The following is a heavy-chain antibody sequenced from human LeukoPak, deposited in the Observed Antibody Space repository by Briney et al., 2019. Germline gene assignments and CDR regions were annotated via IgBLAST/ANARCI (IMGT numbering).Heavy chain of an antibody. J-gene: IGHJ4*02. CDR3: AREAYFDSSGYYAY. CDR1: GFTFSSYT. V-gene: IGHV3-21*01. D-gene: IGHD3-22*01. CDR2: ISSSSSYI. Sequence: GGSLRLSCAASGFTFSSYTMNWVRQAPGKGLEWVSSISSSSSYIYYADSVKGRFTISRDNAKNSLYLQMNSLRAEDTAVYYCAREAYFDSSGYYAYWGQGTLVTVSS.